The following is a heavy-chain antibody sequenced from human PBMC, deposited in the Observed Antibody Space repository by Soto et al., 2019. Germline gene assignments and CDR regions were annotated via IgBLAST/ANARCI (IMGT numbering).Heavy chain of an antibody. V-gene: IGHV1-69*01. D-gene: IGHD3-10*01. Sequence: QVQLVQSGTEVKKPGSSLKVSCKASGGTFSSYAISWVRQAPGQGLEWMGGIIPIFGTTNYAEKFRGSVSIIADESTSTAYVELSSLRSEDTAVYYCAGTFKYGSGTFDAFDIWGQGTMVTVSS. CDR1: GGTFSSYA. J-gene: IGHJ3*02. CDR3: AGTFKYGSGTFDAFDI. CDR2: IIPIFGTT.